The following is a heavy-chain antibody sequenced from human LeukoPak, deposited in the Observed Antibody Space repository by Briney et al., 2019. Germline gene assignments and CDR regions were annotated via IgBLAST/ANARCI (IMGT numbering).Heavy chain of an antibody. Sequence: SETLSLTCAVYGGSFSGYYWGWIRQPPGKGLEWIGEISHSGSTNYNPSLKSRVTISVDTSKNQFSLKLSSVTAADTAVYYCARFGSSSWYVFRWFDPWGQGTLVTVSS. J-gene: IGHJ5*02. CDR2: ISHSGST. CDR1: GGSFSGYY. CDR3: ARFGSSSWYVFRWFDP. D-gene: IGHD6-13*01. V-gene: IGHV4-34*01.